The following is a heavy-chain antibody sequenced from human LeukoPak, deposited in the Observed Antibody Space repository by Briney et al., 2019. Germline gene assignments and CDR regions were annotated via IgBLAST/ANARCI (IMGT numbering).Heavy chain of an antibody. CDR3: AKERNLEIAVAGTIFDY. CDR1: GFTVSTNY. D-gene: IGHD6-19*01. CDR2: IYSAGST. J-gene: IGHJ4*02. Sequence: GGSLRLSCAASGFTVSTNYMTWVRQAPGKGLEWVSVIYSAGSTYYADSVKGRFTISRDNSKNMIYLEMSSLKAEDTAVYYCAKERNLEIAVAGTIFDYWGQGTLVTVSS. V-gene: IGHV3-53*01.